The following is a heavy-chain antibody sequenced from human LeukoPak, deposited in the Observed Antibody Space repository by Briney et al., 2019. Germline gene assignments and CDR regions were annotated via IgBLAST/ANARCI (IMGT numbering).Heavy chain of an antibody. D-gene: IGHD5-12*01. CDR3: AGWLRFSGYYFDY. Sequence: GGSLRLSCAASGFTVSSNYMSWVRQAPGKGLEWVSVIYSGGSTYYADSVKGRFTISRDNPKNTLYLQMNSLRAEDTAVYYCAGWLRFSGYYFDYWGQGTLVTVSS. CDR1: GFTVSSNY. J-gene: IGHJ4*02. CDR2: IYSGGST. V-gene: IGHV3-53*01.